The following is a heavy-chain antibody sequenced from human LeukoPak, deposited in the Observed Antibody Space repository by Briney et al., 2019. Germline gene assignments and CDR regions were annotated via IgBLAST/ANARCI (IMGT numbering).Heavy chain of an antibody. CDR3: AREAGITMVRGVKGVLVY. J-gene: IGHJ4*02. CDR2: AKNKVNSYTT. CDR1: GFIFSDHY. V-gene: IGHV3-72*01. D-gene: IGHD3-10*01. Sequence: GGSLRLSCAASGFIFSDHYMDWVRQAPGKGLEWVGRAKNKVNSYTTIYAASVKGRFTISRDDSKNSLYLQMNSLKTEDTAVYYCAREAGITMVRGVKGVLVYWGQGTLVTVSS.